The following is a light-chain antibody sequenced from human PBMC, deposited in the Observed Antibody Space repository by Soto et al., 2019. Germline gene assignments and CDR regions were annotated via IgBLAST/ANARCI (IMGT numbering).Light chain of an antibody. V-gene: IGLV1-44*01. J-gene: IGLJ1*01. CDR2: SNY. Sequence: QSVLTQPPSVSGSPGQSVTISCTGTSSDVGSKTVNWYQQLPGTAPKLLIYSNYQRPSGVPDRFSGSKSGTSASLAISGLQSEDEADYYCSAWDASLNGYVFGTGTKVTVL. CDR3: SAWDASLNGYV. CDR1: SSDVGSKT.